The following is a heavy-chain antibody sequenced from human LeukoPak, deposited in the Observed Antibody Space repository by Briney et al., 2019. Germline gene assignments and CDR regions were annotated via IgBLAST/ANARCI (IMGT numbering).Heavy chain of an antibody. CDR1: DGSMTNYY. V-gene: IGHV4-4*07. CDR3: AREEAGVPTLYFDY. Sequence: SETLSLSCSVSDGSMTNYYWSWIRQPAGKGLEWIGRIYTSGSTNYNPSLKSRVTISVDTSKNQFSLKLSSVTAADTAVYYCAREEAGVPTLYFDYWGQGTLVTVSS. D-gene: IGHD3-3*01. J-gene: IGHJ4*02. CDR2: IYTSGST.